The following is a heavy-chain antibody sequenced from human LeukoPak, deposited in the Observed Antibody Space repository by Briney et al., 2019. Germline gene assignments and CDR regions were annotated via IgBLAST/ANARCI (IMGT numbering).Heavy chain of an antibody. CDR2: ISGSGIST. V-gene: IGHV3-23*01. J-gene: IGHJ3*02. D-gene: IGHD3-22*01. CDR1: GFTFSDYG. CDR3: AKSWNYYDSSGDDALDI. Sequence: PGGSLRLSCAAAGFTFSDYGMNWVRQAPGKGLEWVSDISGSGISTYYADSVKGRFTISRDNSKNTLYLQMNSLRVEDTAVYYCAKSWNYYDSSGDDALDIWGQGTMVTVSS.